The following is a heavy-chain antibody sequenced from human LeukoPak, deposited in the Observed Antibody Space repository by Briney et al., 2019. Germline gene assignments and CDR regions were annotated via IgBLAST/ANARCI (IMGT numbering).Heavy chain of an antibody. CDR3: ARAPNDYWSGYSASFDY. CDR2: IDTDGSST. J-gene: IGHJ4*02. CDR1: GFSFSSYW. Sequence: GGCLRLSCAASGFSFSSYWMHWVRQAPGKGLVWVSRIDTDGSSTRYADSVKGRFTISRDNAKNTLYLQMNSLRAEDTAVYYCARAPNDYWSGYSASFDYWGQGTLVTASS. D-gene: IGHD3-3*01. V-gene: IGHV3-74*01.